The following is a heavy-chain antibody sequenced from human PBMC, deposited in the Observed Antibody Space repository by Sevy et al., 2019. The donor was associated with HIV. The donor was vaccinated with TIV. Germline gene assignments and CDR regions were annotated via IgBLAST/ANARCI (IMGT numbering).Heavy chain of an antibody. J-gene: IGHJ4*02. CDR2: INTRGAGT. D-gene: IGHD1-1*01. CDR1: GFTFSRSA. V-gene: IGHV3-23*01. CDR3: AKGDYNYNFLFDY. Sequence: GGSLRLSCAASGFTFSRSAISWVRQAPGKGLEWVSTINTRGAGTYHAYSVRGQFTISRDNSKNTLYLQMNSLRAEDTAAYYCAKGDYNYNFLFDYWGQGTLVTVSS.